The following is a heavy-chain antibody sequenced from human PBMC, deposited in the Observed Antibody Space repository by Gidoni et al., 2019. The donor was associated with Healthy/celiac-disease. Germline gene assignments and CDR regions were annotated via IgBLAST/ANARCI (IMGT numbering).Heavy chain of an antibody. D-gene: IGHD3-3*01. CDR2: IYYSGST. J-gene: IGHJ4*02. CDR3: ASFSGYYFDY. CDR1: AGSISSSSYY. V-gene: IGHV4-39*01. Sequence: QLQLQESGPGLVKPSEPLSLTCTVSAGSISSSSYYWGWIRQPPGKGLEWIGSIYYSGSTYYNPSLKSRVTISVDTSKNQFSLKLSSVTAADTAVYYCASFSGYYFDYWGQGTLVTVSS.